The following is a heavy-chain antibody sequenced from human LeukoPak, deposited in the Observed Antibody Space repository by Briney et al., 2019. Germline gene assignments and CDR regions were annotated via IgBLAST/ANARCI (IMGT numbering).Heavy chain of an antibody. J-gene: IGHJ4*02. V-gene: IGHV4-34*01. CDR2: INHSGGT. CDR3: ARDRAGRGYSYGHSDY. CDR1: GGSFSGYY. Sequence: SETLSLTCAVYGGSFSGYYWSWIRRPPGKGLEWIGEINHSGGTNYNPSLKSRVTISVDTSKNQFSLKLSSVTAADTAVYYCARDRAGRGYSYGHSDYWGQGTLVTVSS. D-gene: IGHD5-18*01.